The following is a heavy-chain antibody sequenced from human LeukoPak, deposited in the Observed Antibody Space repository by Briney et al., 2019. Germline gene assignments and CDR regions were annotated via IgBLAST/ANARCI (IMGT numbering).Heavy chain of an antibody. CDR1: AFIFSGHW. D-gene: IGHD3-10*01. Sequence: NPGGSLRLSCEGSAFIFSGHWMNWVRQTPGKGLEWVASIKEDGSERQYVDSVKGRFSISRDNTKGSLFLQLNSLRAEDTAVYYCARSVLLWFGESPVYFDYWGQGTLVTVSS. V-gene: IGHV3-7*03. CDR3: ARSVLLWFGESPVYFDY. J-gene: IGHJ4*02. CDR2: IKEDGSER.